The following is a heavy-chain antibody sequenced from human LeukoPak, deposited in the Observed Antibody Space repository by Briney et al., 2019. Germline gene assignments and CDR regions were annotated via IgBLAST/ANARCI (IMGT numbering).Heavy chain of an antibody. CDR1: GYTFTGYY. CDR3: AREKYAAYCGGDCYPVPGY. J-gene: IGHJ4*02. D-gene: IGHD2-21*02. V-gene: IGHV1-2*02. Sequence: ASVKVSCKASGYTFTGYYMHWVRQAPGQGLEWMGWINPNSGGTNYAQKFQGRVTMTRDTSISTAYMELSRLRSDDTAVYYCAREKYAAYCGGDCYPVPGYWGQGTLVTVSS. CDR2: INPNSGGT.